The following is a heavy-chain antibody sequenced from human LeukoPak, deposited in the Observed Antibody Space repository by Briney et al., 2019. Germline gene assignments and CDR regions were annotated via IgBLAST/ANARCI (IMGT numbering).Heavy chain of an antibody. J-gene: IGHJ4*02. Sequence: SETLSLTCTVSGGSISSSSYYWGWIRQPPGKGLEWIGTIYYNGNTYHNPSLKSRVTISVDTSKNQFSLKLSSVTAADTAVYYCARLPFDFWSGYPEGSFDYWGQGTLVTVSS. CDR3: ARLPFDFWSGYPEGSFDY. D-gene: IGHD3-3*01. CDR1: GGSISSSSYY. CDR2: IYYNGNT. V-gene: IGHV4-39*01.